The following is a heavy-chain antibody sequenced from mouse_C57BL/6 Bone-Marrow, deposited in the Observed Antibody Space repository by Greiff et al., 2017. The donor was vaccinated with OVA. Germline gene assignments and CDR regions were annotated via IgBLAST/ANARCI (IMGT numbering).Heavy chain of an antibody. V-gene: IGHV3-6*01. CDR2: ISYDGSN. CDR1: GYSITSGYY. J-gene: IGHJ2*01. CDR3: ARGRPRGDFDQ. Sequence: EVQVVESGPGLVKPSQSLSLTCSVTGYSITSGYYWNWIRQFPGNKLEWMGYISYDGSNNYNPSLKNRISITRDTSKNQFFLKLNSVTTEDTATYYCARGRPRGDFDQRGQGTTLTVSS.